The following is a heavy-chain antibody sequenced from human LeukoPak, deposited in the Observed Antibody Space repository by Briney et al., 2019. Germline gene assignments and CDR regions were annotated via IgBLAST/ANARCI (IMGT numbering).Heavy chain of an antibody. CDR2: ISYSGST. J-gene: IGHJ4*02. CDR1: GDSVSIYY. CDR3: ARVSSGSTADFDY. Sequence: PSETLSLTCTVSGDSVSIYYWSWIRQSPGKGLEWIGYISYSGSTNYNPSLKSRATISVDTSKNQFSLKLSSVTAADTAVYYCARVSSGSTADFDYWGQGTLVTVSS. V-gene: IGHV4-59*02. D-gene: IGHD6-19*01.